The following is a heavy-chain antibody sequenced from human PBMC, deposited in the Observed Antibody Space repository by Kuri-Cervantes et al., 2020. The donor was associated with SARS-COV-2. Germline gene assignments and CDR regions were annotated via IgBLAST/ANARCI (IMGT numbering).Heavy chain of an antibody. CDR1: GFTFSNAW. D-gene: IGHD4-11*01. Sequence: GGSLRLSCAASGFTFSNAWMSWVRQAPGKGLEWVAVVSYNGTNKYYADSVKGRFTISRDNSRNIVYLQMNSLRPEDTAFYYCTREAYDYNMGFDSWGQGILVTVSS. J-gene: IGHJ4*02. CDR3: TREAYDYNMGFDS. CDR2: VSYNGTNK. V-gene: IGHV3-30-3*01.